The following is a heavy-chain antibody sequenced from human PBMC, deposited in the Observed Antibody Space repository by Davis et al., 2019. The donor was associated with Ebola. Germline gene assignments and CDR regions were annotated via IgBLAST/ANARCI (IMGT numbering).Heavy chain of an antibody. D-gene: IGHD3-3*01. CDR2: ISAYNGNT. CDR1: GYTFTSYG. CDR3: ARFLSGYDFWSGSPGYYYYGMDV. V-gene: IGHV1-18*04. Sequence: ASVKVSCKASGYTFTSYGISWVRQAPGQGLEWMGWISAYNGNTNYAQKLQGRVTMTTDTSTSTAYMELRSLRSDDTAVYYCARFLSGYDFWSGSPGYYYYGMDVWGQGTTVTVSS. J-gene: IGHJ6*02.